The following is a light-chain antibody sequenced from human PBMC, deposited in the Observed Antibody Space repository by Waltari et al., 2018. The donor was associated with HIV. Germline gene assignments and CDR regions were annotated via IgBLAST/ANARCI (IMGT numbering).Light chain of an antibody. Sequence: QSVLTQPPSASGTPGQRVTIYCSGGSSNLGRNSVHWYQQLPGTAPRLLLYITNQRPSRVPDRFSGSKSGTSASLAISGLQSEDEADYYCATWDDTLNGVIFGGGTKLTVL. CDR3: ATWDDTLNGVI. CDR2: ITN. J-gene: IGLJ2*01. V-gene: IGLV1-44*01. CDR1: SSNLGRNS.